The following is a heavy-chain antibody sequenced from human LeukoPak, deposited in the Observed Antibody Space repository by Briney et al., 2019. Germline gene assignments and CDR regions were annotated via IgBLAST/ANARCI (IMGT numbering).Heavy chain of an antibody. J-gene: IGHJ4*02. CDR3: AKVAKYYYGPETYFFFEN. Sequence: SETLSLTCTVSDTSINTYYWSWIRQLAGKGLEWIGHMYATGTTNYNPSLKSRVSMSIDTSKNQISLNLRSMTAADTAVYYCAKVAKYYYGPETYFFFENWGQGTLVTVSS. CDR1: DTSINTYY. D-gene: IGHD3-10*01. CDR2: MYATGTT. V-gene: IGHV4-4*07.